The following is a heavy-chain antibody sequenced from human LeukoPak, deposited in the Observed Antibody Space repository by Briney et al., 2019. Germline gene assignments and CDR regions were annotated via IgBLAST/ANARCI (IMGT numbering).Heavy chain of an antibody. Sequence: GGSLRLSCAASGFTFSRDSMTWVRKAPGKGLEWVSYINGGGSPIYYADSVRGRFTISRDNVKNSLYLQMNSLRAEDTAVYYCVRDNPRCCGVVPANIDDYWGQGTLVTVSS. V-gene: IGHV3-48*01. J-gene: IGHJ4*02. CDR1: GFTFSRDS. CDR3: VRDNPRCCGVVPANIDDY. D-gene: IGHD2-15*01. CDR2: INGGGSPI.